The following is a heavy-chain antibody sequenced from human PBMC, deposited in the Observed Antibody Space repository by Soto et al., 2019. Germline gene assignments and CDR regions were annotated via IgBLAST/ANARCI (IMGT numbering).Heavy chain of an antibody. J-gene: IGHJ6*02. D-gene: IGHD3-10*01. CDR1: GFTFSSYG. CDR2: IWYDGSNK. V-gene: IGHV3-33*01. Sequence: QVQLVESGGGVVQPGRSLRLSCAASGFTFSSYGMHWVRQAPGKGLEWVAVIWYDGSNKYYADSVKGRFTISRDNSKNTLYLQMNSLRAEDTAVYYCARDLKGYYGSGGGMDVWGQGTTVTVSS. CDR3: ARDLKGYYGSGGGMDV.